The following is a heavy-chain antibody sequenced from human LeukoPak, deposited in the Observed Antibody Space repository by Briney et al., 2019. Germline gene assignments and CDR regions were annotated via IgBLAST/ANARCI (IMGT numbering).Heavy chain of an antibody. Sequence: SETLSLTCTLSGGSISSYYWRWIRQPPGKGLEWIGYISYGAATSYNPSLKRRVTISVDSPKNRFSLRLSSLTAADTALYCCARHGGTLDYFDYWGPGSLVTVSS. CDR3: ARHGGTLDYFDY. V-gene: IGHV4-59*08. CDR2: ISYGAAT. D-gene: IGHD1-26*01. CDR1: GGSISSYY. J-gene: IGHJ4*02.